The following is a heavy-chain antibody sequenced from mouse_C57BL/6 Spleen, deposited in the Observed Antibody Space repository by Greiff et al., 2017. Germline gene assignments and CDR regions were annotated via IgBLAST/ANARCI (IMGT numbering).Heavy chain of an antibody. V-gene: IGHV1-74*01. CDR3: AKGGNYAWFAY. CDR2: IHPSDSDP. Sequence: VQLQQPGAELVKPGASVKVSCKASGYTFTSYWMHWVKQRPGQGLEWIGRIHPSDSDPNYNQKFKGKATLTVDKSSSTAYMQLSSLTSEDSAVYYCAKGGNYAWFAYWGQGTLVTVAA. CDR1: GYTFTSYW. D-gene: IGHD2-1*01. J-gene: IGHJ3*01.